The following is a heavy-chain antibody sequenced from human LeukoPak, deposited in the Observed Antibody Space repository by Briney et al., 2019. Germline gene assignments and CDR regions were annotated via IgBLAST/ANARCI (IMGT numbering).Heavy chain of an antibody. V-gene: IGHV1-18*01. J-gene: IGHJ6*03. CDR2: ISAYNGNT. CDR1: GYTFTSYG. Sequence: ASVKVSCKASGYTFTSYGISWVRQAPGQGLEWMGWISAYNGNTNYAQKLQGRVTMTTDTSTSTAYMELRSLRSDDTAVYYCARVNYCISTSCENYYYYYMDVWGKGTTVTVSS. D-gene: IGHD2-2*01. CDR3: ARVNYCISTSCENYYYYYMDV.